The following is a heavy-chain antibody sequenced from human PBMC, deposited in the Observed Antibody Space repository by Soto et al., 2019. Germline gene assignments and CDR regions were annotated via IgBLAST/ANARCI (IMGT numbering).Heavy chain of an antibody. CDR1: GFTFSRFA. V-gene: IGHV3-23*01. CDR3: SIVLWDSHYYYYYMDV. J-gene: IGHJ6*03. Sequence: GGSLRLSCVASGFTFSRFAMNWVRQAPGKGLEWVSGISSSAFKTYYADSVKGRFTISRDNSKDTLYLQMTSLRAEDTAVYYCSIVLWDSHYYYYYMDVWGKGTTVTVSS. CDR2: ISSSAFKT. D-gene: IGHD3-16*01.